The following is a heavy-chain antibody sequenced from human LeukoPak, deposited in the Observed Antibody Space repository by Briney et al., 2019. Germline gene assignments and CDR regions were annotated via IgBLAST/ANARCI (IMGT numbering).Heavy chain of an antibody. CDR3: ARHIPRGNNYFDN. J-gene: IGHJ4*02. CDR2: IKQDGSEK. V-gene: IGHV3-7*01. D-gene: IGHD3-16*01. CDR1: GFTFSSYW. Sequence: GGSLRLSCAASGFTFSSYWMSWVRQAPGKGLEWVANIKQDGSEKYYVDSVKGRFTISRDNAKNSLDLQMNGLRAEDTAMYYCARHIPRGNNYFDNWGQGTLVTVSS.